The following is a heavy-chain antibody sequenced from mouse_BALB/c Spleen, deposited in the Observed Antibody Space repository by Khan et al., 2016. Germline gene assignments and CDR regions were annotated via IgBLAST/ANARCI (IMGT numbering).Heavy chain of an antibody. V-gene: IGHV5-4*02. CDR3: ARDRYDYFDY. CDR2: ISDGGSYT. CDR1: GFTFSDYY. J-gene: IGHJ2*01. D-gene: IGHD2-14*01. Sequence: EVELVESGGGLVKPGGSLKLSCAASGFTFSDYYMYWVRQTPEKRLEWVATISDGGSYTYYPDSVKGRFTISRDNAKNNLYLQMSSLKSEDTAMXYWARDRYDYFDYWGQGTTLTVSS.